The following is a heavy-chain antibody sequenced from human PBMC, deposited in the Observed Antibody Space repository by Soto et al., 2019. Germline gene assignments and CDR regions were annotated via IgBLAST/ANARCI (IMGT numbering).Heavy chain of an antibody. Sequence: QVQLVESGGGVVQPGRSLRLSCAASGFTFSSYGMHWVRQAPGKGLEWVAVIWYDGSNKYYADSVKGRFTISRDNSKNTLYLQMNSLRAEGTAVYYCARDYGDYFDYWGQGTLVTVSS. CDR3: ARDYGDYFDY. CDR1: GFTFSSYG. J-gene: IGHJ4*02. D-gene: IGHD4-17*01. CDR2: IWYDGSNK. V-gene: IGHV3-33*01.